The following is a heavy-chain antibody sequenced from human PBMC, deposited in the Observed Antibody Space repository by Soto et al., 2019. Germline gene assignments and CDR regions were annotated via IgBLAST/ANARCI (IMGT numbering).Heavy chain of an antibody. V-gene: IGHV1-69*01. CDR1: GGTFSSYA. J-gene: IGHJ6*02. Sequence: QVQLVQSGAEVKKPGSSVKVSCKASGGTFSSYAISWVRQAPGQGLEWMGGIIPIFGTANYAQKFQGRVTLTADESTSTAYMELSSLRSEDTAVYYCASGPALESSTFPYYGMDVWGQGTTVTVSS. CDR2: IIPIFGTA. CDR3: ASGPALESSTFPYYGMDV. D-gene: IGHD2-2*01.